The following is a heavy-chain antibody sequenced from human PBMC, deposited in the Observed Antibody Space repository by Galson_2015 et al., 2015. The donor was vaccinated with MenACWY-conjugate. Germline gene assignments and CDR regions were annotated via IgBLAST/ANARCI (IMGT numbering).Heavy chain of an antibody. J-gene: IGHJ6*02. CDR1: GSSFTTYW. CDR2: ISPGDSNT. Sequence: QSGAEVKKPGESPKISCKTTGSSFTTYWIAWVRQMPRAGLEWMGLISPGDSNTRYSPSFQGQVTISADKSISTAYLQWSSLKASDTAMYYCARHPPGGRGMDVWGQGTTVTVSS. CDR3: ARHPPGGRGMDV. D-gene: IGHD1-26*01. V-gene: IGHV5-51*01.